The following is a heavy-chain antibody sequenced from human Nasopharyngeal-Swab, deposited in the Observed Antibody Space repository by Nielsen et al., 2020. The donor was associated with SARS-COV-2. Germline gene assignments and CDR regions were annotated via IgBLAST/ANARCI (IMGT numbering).Heavy chain of an antibody. CDR2: MTGRGENT. V-gene: IGHV3-23*01. D-gene: IGHD2-15*01. J-gene: IGHJ5*02. CDR1: GFTFTSYA. CDR3: AKDSGAGFCDDGSCFPTNH. Sequence: GGSLRLSCAASGFTFTSYAMNWVRHAPGKGLAWVSGMTGRGENTYYAESVKGRFTISRDSSKNTLYLQMNGLRAEDTAVYYCAKDSGAGFCDDGSCFPTNHWGQGTLVTVSS.